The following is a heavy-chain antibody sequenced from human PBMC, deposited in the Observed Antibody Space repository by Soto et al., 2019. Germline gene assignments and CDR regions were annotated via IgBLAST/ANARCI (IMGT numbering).Heavy chain of an antibody. Sequence: QLHLVQSGAVVKKPGASVTVSCSASGYPVTAYYMHWVRQAPGRGLEWMGGINPATGAAKYTQTFRGRVPMPRATSTSTVFMELSGLTSGDPAVFYCARGGGVGVAGSAAFDMWGQGTLVTVSS. CDR1: GYPVTAYY. D-gene: IGHD3-3*01. V-gene: IGHV1-2*02. CDR2: INPATGAA. CDR3: ARGGGVGVAGSAAFDM. J-gene: IGHJ3*02.